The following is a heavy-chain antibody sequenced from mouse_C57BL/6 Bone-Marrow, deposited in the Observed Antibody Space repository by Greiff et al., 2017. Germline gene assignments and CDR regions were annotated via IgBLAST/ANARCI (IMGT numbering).Heavy chain of an antibody. V-gene: IGHV1-81*01. CDR1: GYTFTSYG. CDR2: IYPRSGNT. CDR3: ASCFQDYFDY. Sequence: VQLQQSGAELARPGASVKLSCKASGYTFTSYGISWVKQRPGQGLEWIGEIYPRSGNTYYNEKFKGKATLTADKASSTAYMELRSLTSEDSAVYFCASCFQDYFDYWGQGTTLTVSS. J-gene: IGHJ2*01.